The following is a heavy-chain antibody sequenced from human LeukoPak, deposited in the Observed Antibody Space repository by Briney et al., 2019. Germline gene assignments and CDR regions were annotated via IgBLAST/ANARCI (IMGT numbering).Heavy chain of an antibody. Sequence: GGSLRLSCTVSGFTLSSYEMTWFRQAPGKGLEWVAFIRYAGSNKYYADSVKGRFTISRDNSKNTLYLQMNSLRAEDTAVYYCAKEPMVRGVIGGWFDPWGQGTLVTVSS. CDR1: GFTLSSYE. D-gene: IGHD3-10*01. J-gene: IGHJ5*02. CDR2: IRYAGSNK. CDR3: AKEPMVRGVIGGWFDP. V-gene: IGHV3-30*02.